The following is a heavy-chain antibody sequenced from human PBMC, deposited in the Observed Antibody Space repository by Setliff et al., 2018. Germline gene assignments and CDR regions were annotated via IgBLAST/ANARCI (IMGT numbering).Heavy chain of an antibody. Sequence: GGSLRLSCAASGFTFSTYAMHWVRQAPGKGLEWVGYIFYDGSEKYYADSVKGRFTISRDNSKNTVYLEMNNLRADDTAVYYCAGDPPRSDWRLDSCGQGTLVTGSS. J-gene: IGHJ4*02. CDR1: GFTFSTYA. CDR2: IFYDGSEK. D-gene: IGHD1-26*01. V-gene: IGHV3-33*08. CDR3: AGDPPRSDWRLDS.